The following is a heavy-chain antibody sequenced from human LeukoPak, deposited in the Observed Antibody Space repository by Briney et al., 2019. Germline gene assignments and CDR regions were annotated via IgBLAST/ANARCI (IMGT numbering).Heavy chain of an antibody. Sequence: GGSLRLSCAASGFTFSSYDIHWVRQAPGKGLEWVAVISYGGSNKYYADSVKGRLTISRDNSKSTLYLQMISLRGEDTAMYYCAKADNSGWYNLDYWGQGTLVTVSS. CDR3: AKADNSGWYNLDY. D-gene: IGHD6-19*01. CDR2: ISYGGSNK. V-gene: IGHV3-30*18. J-gene: IGHJ4*02. CDR1: GFTFSSYD.